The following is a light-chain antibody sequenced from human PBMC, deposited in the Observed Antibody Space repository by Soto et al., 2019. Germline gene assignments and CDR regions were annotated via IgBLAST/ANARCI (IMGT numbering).Light chain of an antibody. CDR1: QSVSSSY. J-gene: IGKJ1*01. CDR2: AAS. CDR3: QQYGSSPRT. V-gene: IGKV3-20*01. Sequence: EIVMTQSPGTLSLSPGETATLSCRASQSVSSSYLAWYQQTPGQTPRLLIYAASSRATGIPDRFSGSGSGTDFSLTISRLEAEDFAVYYCQQYGSSPRTFGQGTKVDIK.